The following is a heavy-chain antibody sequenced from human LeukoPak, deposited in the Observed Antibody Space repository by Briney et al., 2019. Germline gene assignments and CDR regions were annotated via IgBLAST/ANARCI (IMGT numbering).Heavy chain of an antibody. Sequence: PGGSLRLSCAASGFTFSSYSMNWVRQAPGKGLEWVSSISSSSSYIYYADSVKGRFTISRDNAKNSLYLQMNGLRAEDTAVYYCARGSSLVAGFYYGMDVWGKGTTVTVSS. CDR1: GFTFSSYS. CDR2: ISSSSSYI. V-gene: IGHV3-21*01. CDR3: ARGSSLVAGFYYGMDV. D-gene: IGHD6-19*01. J-gene: IGHJ6*04.